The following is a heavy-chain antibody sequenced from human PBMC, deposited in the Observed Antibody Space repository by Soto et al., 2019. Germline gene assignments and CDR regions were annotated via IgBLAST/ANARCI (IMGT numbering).Heavy chain of an antibody. Sequence: SQTLSLTCAISGDTVSSNSGAWNWIRQSPSRGLEWLGRAYNRSKWYYDYAESVESRMTITPDTSKNQFSLQLSSVIPEDTAVYYCARGSMFSLDMWGQGTMVTVSS. J-gene: IGHJ3*02. V-gene: IGHV6-1*01. CDR2: AYNRSKWYY. D-gene: IGHD3-10*02. CDR3: ARGSMFSLDM. CDR1: GDTVSSNSGA.